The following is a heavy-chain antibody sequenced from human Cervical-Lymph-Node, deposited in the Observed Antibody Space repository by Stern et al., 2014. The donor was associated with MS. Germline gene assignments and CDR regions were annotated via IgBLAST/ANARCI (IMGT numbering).Heavy chain of an antibody. CDR1: GYTLTSYW. CDR3: ARTRYSSSWYTFDP. V-gene: IGHV5-51*03. Sequence: VQLVESGAEVKKPGASLKISCKGSGYTLTSYWIAWVRHIPGKGLEWMGIDDPGDSDTRYIQSCQGKVSISADKSTSTAYLQWSSLKAADTSMYYCARTRYSSSWYTFDPWGQGTLVTVSS. CDR2: DDPGDSDT. D-gene: IGHD6-13*01. J-gene: IGHJ5*02.